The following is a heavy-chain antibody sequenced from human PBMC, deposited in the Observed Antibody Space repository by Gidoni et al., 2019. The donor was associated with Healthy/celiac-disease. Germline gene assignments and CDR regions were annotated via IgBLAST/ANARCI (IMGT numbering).Heavy chain of an antibody. CDR2: VNSDGSST. CDR3: ARVLKQWLAPFDY. J-gene: IGHJ4*02. Sequence: EVQLVESGGGLVQPGGSLRLSCAASGFTFSSYWMHWVHQAPGKGLVWVSRVNSDGSSTSYADSVKGRFTISRDNAKNTLYLQMNGLRAEDTAVYYCARVLKQWLAPFDYWGQGTLVTVSS. V-gene: IGHV3-74*01. D-gene: IGHD6-19*01. CDR1: GFTFSSYW.